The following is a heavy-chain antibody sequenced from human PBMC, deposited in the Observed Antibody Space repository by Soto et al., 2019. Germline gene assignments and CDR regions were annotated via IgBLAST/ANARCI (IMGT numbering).Heavy chain of an antibody. J-gene: IGHJ2*01. CDR3: VRDHHDYDFWSGNPRGYFDL. V-gene: IGHV3-74*01. Sequence: GGSLRLSCAASGFTLSNFWMHWVRQVPGKGLVWVSRINDDGSRTKYADSVEGRLTISRDTAKNTLYLQMDSLRVEDTAVYYCVRDHHDYDFWSGNPRGYFDLWGRGTLVTVSS. CDR1: GFTLSNFW. CDR2: INDDGSRT. D-gene: IGHD3-3*01.